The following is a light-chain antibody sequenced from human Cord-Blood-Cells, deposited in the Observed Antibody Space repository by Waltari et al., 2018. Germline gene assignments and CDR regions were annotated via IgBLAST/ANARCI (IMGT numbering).Light chain of an antibody. J-gene: IGKJ2*01. CDR2: GAS. Sequence: EIVMTQSPATLSVSPGERATLSCRASQSLSSNLAWYQQKPGQAPRRLIYGASTRDTGSPARFSGSGSGTEFTLTISSLQSEDFAVYYCQQYNNWPPYTFGQGTKLEIK. V-gene: IGKV3-15*01. CDR1: QSLSSN. CDR3: QQYNNWPPYT.